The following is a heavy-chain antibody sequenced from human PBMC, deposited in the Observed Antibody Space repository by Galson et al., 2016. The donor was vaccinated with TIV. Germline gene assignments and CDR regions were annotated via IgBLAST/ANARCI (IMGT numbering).Heavy chain of an antibody. CDR1: GNIFTRDY. D-gene: IGHD7-27*01. Sequence: SVKVSCKASGNIFTRDYVHWVRQAPGQGLEWMGVIDPTYGGTTFAQKFQALVTMTRDTSTSTVYMEVSGLKSDDPAVYYCIRDLGRLRDFWGQGTLVTVSS. CDR2: IDPTYGGT. J-gene: IGHJ4*02. CDR3: IRDLGRLRDF. V-gene: IGHV1-46*03.